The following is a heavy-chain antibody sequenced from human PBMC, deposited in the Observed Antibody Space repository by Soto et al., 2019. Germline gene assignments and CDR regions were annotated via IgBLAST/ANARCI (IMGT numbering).Heavy chain of an antibody. CDR2: ISGSGGST. J-gene: IGHJ4*02. V-gene: IGHV3-23*01. CDR1: GFTFSSYA. CDR3: AKSPYCSSTSCYEGDYYFDY. Sequence: GGSLRLSCAASGFTFSSYAMSWVRQAPGKGLEWVSAISGSGGSTYYADSVKGRFTISRDNSKNTLYLQMNSLRAEDTAVYYCAKSPYCSSTSCYEGDYYFDYWGQGTLVTVSS. D-gene: IGHD2-2*01.